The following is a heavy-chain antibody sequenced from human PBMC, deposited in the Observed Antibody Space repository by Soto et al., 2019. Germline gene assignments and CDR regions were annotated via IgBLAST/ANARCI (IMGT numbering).Heavy chain of an antibody. CDR2: ISAYNGNT. Sequence: ASVKVSCKASGYTFTSYGISWVRQAPRQGLEWMGWISAYNGNTNYAQKLQGRVTMTTDTSTSTAYMELRSLRSDDTAVYYCAREYSSGWYYNWFDPWGQGTLVTVSS. CDR1: GYTFTSYG. V-gene: IGHV1-18*04. CDR3: AREYSSGWYYNWFDP. D-gene: IGHD6-19*01. J-gene: IGHJ5*02.